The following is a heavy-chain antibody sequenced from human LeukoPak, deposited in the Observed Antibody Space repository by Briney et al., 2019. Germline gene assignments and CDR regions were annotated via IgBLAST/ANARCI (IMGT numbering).Heavy chain of an antibody. J-gene: IGHJ4*02. V-gene: IGHV4-34*01. Sequence: SETLSLTCAVYGGSFSGYYWSWIRQPPGKGLEWIGEINHSGSTNYNPSLKSRVTISVDTSKNQFSLKLSSVTAAGTAVYYCARGKSGYSRYFDYWGQGTLVTVSS. CDR1: GGSFSGYY. CDR3: ARGKSGYSRYFDY. D-gene: IGHD5-18*01. CDR2: INHSGST.